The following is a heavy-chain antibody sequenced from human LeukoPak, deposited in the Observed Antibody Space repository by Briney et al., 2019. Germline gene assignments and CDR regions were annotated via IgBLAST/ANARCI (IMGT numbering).Heavy chain of an antibody. Sequence: GGSLRLSCAASGFTFSSYAMSWVRQAPGKGLEWVSGISGSGGSTYYADSVKGRFTISRDNSKNTLYLQMNSLRAEDTAVYYCARAVGYSYGMDVWGQGTTVTVSS. CDR1: GFTFSSYA. V-gene: IGHV3-23*01. J-gene: IGHJ6*02. CDR2: ISGSGGST. CDR3: ARAVGYSYGMDV. D-gene: IGHD2-21*01.